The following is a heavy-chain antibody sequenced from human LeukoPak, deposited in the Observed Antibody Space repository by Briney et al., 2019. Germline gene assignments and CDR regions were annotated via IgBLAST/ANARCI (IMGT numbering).Heavy chain of an antibody. D-gene: IGHD1-1*01. Sequence: GGSLRLSCAASGFTFSSYAMSWVRQAPGKGLEWVSAISGSGGSTYYADSVKGRFTISRDDSKNTLYLQMNSLRAEDTAVYYCAKDQTGTNGAYFDYWGQGTLVTVSS. CDR2: ISGSGGST. CDR1: GFTFSSYA. CDR3: AKDQTGTNGAYFDY. V-gene: IGHV3-23*01. J-gene: IGHJ4*02.